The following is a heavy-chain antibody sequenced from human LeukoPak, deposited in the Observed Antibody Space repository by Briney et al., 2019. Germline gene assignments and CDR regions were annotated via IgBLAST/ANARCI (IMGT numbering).Heavy chain of an antibody. CDR3: ARDLESIAAAGGGWDV. V-gene: IGHV3-11*04. Sequence: PGGSLRLSCAASGVTFSDYYMSWIRQAPGKGLEWVSYISSSGSTIYYADSVKGRFTISRDNAKNSLYLQMNSLRAEDTAVYYCARDLESIAAAGGGWDVWGKGTTVTVSS. D-gene: IGHD6-13*01. J-gene: IGHJ6*04. CDR1: GVTFSDYY. CDR2: ISSSGSTI.